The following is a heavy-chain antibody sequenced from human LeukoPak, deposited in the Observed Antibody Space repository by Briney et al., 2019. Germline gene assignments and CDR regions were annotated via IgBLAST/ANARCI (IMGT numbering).Heavy chain of an antibody. CDR3: ARGADYGDYYFDY. V-gene: IGHV6-1*01. CDR2: TYYRSKWYN. CDR1: GDSVSSNSAA. Sequence: SQTLSLTCAISGDSVSSNSAAWNWMRQPPWRGLEWLGRTYYRSKWYNNYAVSVKSRITINPDTSKYQFSLQLNSVTPEDTAVYYCARGADYGDYYFDYWGQGTLVTVSS. D-gene: IGHD4-17*01. J-gene: IGHJ4*02.